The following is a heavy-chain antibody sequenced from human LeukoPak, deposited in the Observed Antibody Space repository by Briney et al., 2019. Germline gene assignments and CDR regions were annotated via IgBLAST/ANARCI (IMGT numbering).Heavy chain of an antibody. CDR3: AREYSSSWYGGYWFDP. D-gene: IGHD6-13*01. J-gene: IGHJ5*02. Sequence: SETLSLTCTVSGGSVSSGSYYWSWIRQPPGKGLEWIGYIYYSGSTNYNPSLKSRVTISVDTSKNQFSLKLSSVTAADTAVYYCAREYSSSWYGGYWFDPWGQGTLVTVSS. V-gene: IGHV4-61*01. CDR2: IYYSGST. CDR1: GGSVSSGSYY.